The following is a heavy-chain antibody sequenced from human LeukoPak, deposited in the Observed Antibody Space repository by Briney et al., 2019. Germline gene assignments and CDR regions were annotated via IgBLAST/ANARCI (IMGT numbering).Heavy chain of an antibody. CDR3: ARDGTVTIDY. CDR2: ISSSSSYI. J-gene: IGHJ4*02. CDR1: GFTFSSYS. V-gene: IGHV3-21*01. D-gene: IGHD4-17*01. Sequence: GGSLRLSCAASGFTFSSYSMNWVRQAPGKGLEWVSSISSSSSYIYYADSVKGRFTISRDNSKNTLYLQMNSLRAEDTAVYYCARDGTVTIDYWGQGTLVTVSS.